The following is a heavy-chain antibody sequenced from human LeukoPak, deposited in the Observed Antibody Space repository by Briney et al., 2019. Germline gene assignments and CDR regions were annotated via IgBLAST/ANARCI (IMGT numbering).Heavy chain of an antibody. CDR2: IYYSGST. V-gene: IGHV4-30-4*01. Sequence: PSETLSLTCTVSGASINSGDAYWSWVRQPPGKGLEWIGYIYYSGSTSYTPSLKSRVTISVDTSKNQFSLKVRSVTAADTAVYYCARDGSTTSFAYWGQGTLVTVSS. CDR1: GASINSGDAY. CDR3: ARDGSTTSFAY. D-gene: IGHD1-26*01. J-gene: IGHJ4*02.